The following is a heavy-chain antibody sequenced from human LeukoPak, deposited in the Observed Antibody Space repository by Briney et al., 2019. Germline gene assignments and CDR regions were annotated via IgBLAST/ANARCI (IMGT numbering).Heavy chain of an antibody. J-gene: IGHJ5*01. D-gene: IGHD3-10*01. Sequence: GGSLRLSCAASGFTFSSYAMSWVRQAPGKGLEWVSAISGSGGSTYYADSVKGRFTISRHNSKNTLYLQMNSLRAEDTAVYYCAKDVEYYYGSGSYYRDSWGQGTLVTVSS. CDR3: AKDVEYYYGSGSYYRDS. CDR1: GFTFSSYA. CDR2: ISGSGGST. V-gene: IGHV3-23*01.